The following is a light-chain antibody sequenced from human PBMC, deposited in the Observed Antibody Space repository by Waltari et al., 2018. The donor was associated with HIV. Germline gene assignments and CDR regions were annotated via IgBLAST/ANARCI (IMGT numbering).Light chain of an antibody. CDR2: EVS. CDR3: SSYSIGNTLVV. V-gene: IGLV2-14*01. J-gene: IGLJ2*01. CDR1: SSDIGDSNY. Sequence: QSALTQPASVSGSPGQSITISCTGTSSDIGDSNYVSWYQHFPGKAPKLIIFEVSYRPSGVSNRFSGAKSDNTAFLTVSGLRSEDEADYYCSSYSIGNTLVVFGGGTSLTVL.